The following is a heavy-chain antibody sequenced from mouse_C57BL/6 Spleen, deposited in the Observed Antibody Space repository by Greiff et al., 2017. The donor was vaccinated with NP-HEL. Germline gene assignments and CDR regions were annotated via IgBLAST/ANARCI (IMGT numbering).Heavy chain of an antibody. V-gene: IGHV1-81*01. CDR2: IYPRSGNT. D-gene: IGHD1-1*01. Sequence: VQLQQSGAELARPGASVKLSCKASGYTFTSYGISWVKQRTGQGLEWIGEIYPRSGNTYYNEKFKGKATLTADKSSSTAYMELRSLTSEDSAVYFCARCGFITTVVADYFDYWGQGTTLTVSS. CDR1: GYTFTSYG. CDR3: ARCGFITTVVADYFDY. J-gene: IGHJ2*01.